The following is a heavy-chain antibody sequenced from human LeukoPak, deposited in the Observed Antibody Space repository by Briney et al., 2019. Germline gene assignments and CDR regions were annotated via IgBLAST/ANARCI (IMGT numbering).Heavy chain of an antibody. V-gene: IGHV3-23*01. D-gene: IGHD3-10*01. Sequence: PGGSLRLSCAASGFTFSSYGMSWVRQAPGKGLEWVSAISGSGGSTYYADSVKGRFTISRDNAKNSLYLQMNSLRAEDTAVYYCAREGGSNWFDPWGQGTLVTVSS. CDR1: GFTFSSYG. CDR3: AREGGSNWFDP. J-gene: IGHJ5*02. CDR2: ISGSGGST.